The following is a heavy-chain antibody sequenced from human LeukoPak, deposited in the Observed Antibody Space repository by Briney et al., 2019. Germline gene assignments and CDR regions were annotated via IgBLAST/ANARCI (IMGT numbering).Heavy chain of an antibody. CDR3: ARGTLLWFGEPYFDY. CDR1: GFTVSSNY. CDR2: IYSGGST. V-gene: IGHV3-53*04. Sequence: GGSLRLSCAASGFTVSSNYMSWVRQAPGKGLEWVSVIYSGGSTYYADSVKGRFTIPRHNSKNTLYLQMNSLRAEDTAVYYCARGTLLWFGEPYFDYWGQGTLVTVSS. J-gene: IGHJ4*02. D-gene: IGHD3-10*01.